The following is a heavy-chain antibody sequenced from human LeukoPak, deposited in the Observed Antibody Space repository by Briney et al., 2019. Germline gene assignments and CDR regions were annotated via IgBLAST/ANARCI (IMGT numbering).Heavy chain of an antibody. CDR1: GYTLIELS. J-gene: IGHJ6*02. Sequence: ASVKDSCKVSGYTLIELSMHWVRQAPGKGREWMGGFDPEDGETIYAQKFQGRVTMNEDTSTDTAYMELGSLRSEDTAVYYCATGGPYYYDNSGYYLLGMDVWGQGTTVTVSS. V-gene: IGHV1-24*01. CDR3: ATGGPYYYDNSGYYLLGMDV. D-gene: IGHD3-22*01. CDR2: FDPEDGET.